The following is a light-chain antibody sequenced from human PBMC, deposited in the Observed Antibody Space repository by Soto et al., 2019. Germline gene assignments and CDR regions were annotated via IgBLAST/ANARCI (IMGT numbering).Light chain of an antibody. CDR3: QSYDSSRYVV. V-gene: IGLV1-40*01. Sequence: QSVLTQPPSVSGAPGQRVTISCTGSSSNIGAGYDVHWYQQLPGTAPKLLIYGNSNRPSGVPDRFSGSKSGTSASLAITGRQAEDEADYYCQSYDSSRYVVFGGGTKLTVL. CDR1: SSNIGAGYD. CDR2: GNS. J-gene: IGLJ2*01.